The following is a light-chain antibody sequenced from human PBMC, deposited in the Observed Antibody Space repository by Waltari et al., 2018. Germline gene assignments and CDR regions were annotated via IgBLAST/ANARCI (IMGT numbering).Light chain of an antibody. CDR1: DSDIGSYNL. V-gene: IGLV2-23*02. Sequence: QSALTQPASVSGSPGQTITISCTGTDSDIGSYNLVSWYQQPPGKVPKLLISGVRNRPSGVSPPSSGSKSGNTASLTISGLQAEDEADYYCSSYSDSSTLELFGAGTKVTVL. J-gene: IGLJ1*01. CDR2: GVR. CDR3: SSYSDSSTLEL.